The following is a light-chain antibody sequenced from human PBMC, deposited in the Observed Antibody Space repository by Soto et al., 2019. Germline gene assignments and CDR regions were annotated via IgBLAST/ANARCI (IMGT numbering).Light chain of an antibody. V-gene: IGKV3-11*01. J-gene: IGKJ2*01. CDR2: DAS. Sequence: EIVLTQSPATLSLSPGERATLSCRASQSVSSYLAWYQQKPGQAPRLLIYDASNRATGIPARFSGSGSGTDFTLTISRLEPEDFPIYYCQQLSNWPHTFGQGTKLEIK. CDR3: QQLSNWPHT. CDR1: QSVSSY.